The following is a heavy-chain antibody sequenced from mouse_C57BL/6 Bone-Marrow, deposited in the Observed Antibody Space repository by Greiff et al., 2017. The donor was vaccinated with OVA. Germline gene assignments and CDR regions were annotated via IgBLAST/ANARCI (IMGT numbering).Heavy chain of an antibody. V-gene: IGHV14-4*01. D-gene: IGHD2-1*01. J-gene: IGHJ3*01. CDR1: GFNIKDDY. Sequence: VQLQQSGAELVRPGASVKLSCTASGFNIKDDYMHWVKQRPEQGLEWIGWIDPENGATEYASKFQGKATITADTSSNTAYLPLSSLTSEDTAVYYCTTIYYGNFAYWGQGTLVTVSA. CDR3: TTIYYGNFAY. CDR2: IDPENGAT.